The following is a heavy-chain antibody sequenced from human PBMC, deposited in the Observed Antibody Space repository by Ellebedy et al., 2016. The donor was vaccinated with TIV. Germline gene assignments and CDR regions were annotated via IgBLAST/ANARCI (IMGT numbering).Heavy chain of an antibody. CDR1: GYTFISYG. CDR3: ARDPPTLILVPGGEFDY. J-gene: IGHJ4*02. V-gene: IGHV1-18*04. CDR2: ISTYNGNT. Sequence: ASVKVSCKASGYTFISYGISWVRQAPGQGLEWMGWISTYNGNTNYAQNFQGRVTMTTDTSTSTASMELRSLTYDDTAVYYCARDPPTLILVPGGEFDYWGQGSLVTVSS. D-gene: IGHD2-21*01.